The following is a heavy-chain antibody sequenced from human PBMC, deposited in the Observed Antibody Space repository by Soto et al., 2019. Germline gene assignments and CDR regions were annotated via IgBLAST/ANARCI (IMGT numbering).Heavy chain of an antibody. CDR2: INPSGGST. D-gene: IGHD5-12*01. Sequence: ASVKVSCKAFGYTFTSYYMHWVRQAPGQGLEWMGIINPSGGSTSYAQKFQGRVTMTRDTSTSTVYMELSSLRSEDTAVYYCARDTSKSGRWLQFWDYYYYGMDVWGQGTTVTVSS. CDR1: GYTFTSYY. J-gene: IGHJ6*02. V-gene: IGHV1-46*01. CDR3: ARDTSKSGRWLQFWDYYYYGMDV.